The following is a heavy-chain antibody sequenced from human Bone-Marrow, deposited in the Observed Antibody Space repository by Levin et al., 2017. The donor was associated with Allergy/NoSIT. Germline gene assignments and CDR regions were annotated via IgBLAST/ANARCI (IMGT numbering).Heavy chain of an antibody. V-gene: IGHV1-2*02. J-gene: IGHJ4*02. Sequence: PGGSLRLSCQASGYTFIDYYMHWVRQAPGQGLEWMEWIVPESRDTSYAQKFQGRITMTRDTSINTVYMELSRLRSDDTAIYYCARGLGHCNDGGCFAWGQGTLVTVSS. CDR1: GYTFIDYY. CDR2: IVPESRDT. CDR3: ARGLGHCNDGGCFA. D-gene: IGHD2-15*01.